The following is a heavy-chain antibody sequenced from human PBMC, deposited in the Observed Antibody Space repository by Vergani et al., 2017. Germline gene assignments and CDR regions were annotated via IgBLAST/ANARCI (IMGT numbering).Heavy chain of an antibody. D-gene: IGHD3-22*01. J-gene: IGHJ3*02. CDR3: ARSITMIVVVLDAFDI. CDR1: GGSISSSSYY. CDR2: IYYSGST. Sequence: QLQLQESGPGLVKPSETLSLTCTVSGGSISSSSYYWGWIRQPPGKGLEWIGSIYYSGSTYYNPSLKSRFTISVDTSKNQFSLKLSSVTAADTAVYYCARSITMIVVVLDAFDIWGQGTMVTVSS. V-gene: IGHV4-39*07.